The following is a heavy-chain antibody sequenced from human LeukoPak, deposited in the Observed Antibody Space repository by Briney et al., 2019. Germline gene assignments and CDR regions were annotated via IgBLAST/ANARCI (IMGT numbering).Heavy chain of an antibody. V-gene: IGHV4-38-2*01. CDR2: IYHTGSA. D-gene: IGHD2-2*01. CDR1: GYSFTSGHY. J-gene: IGHJ4*02. Sequence: PSETLSLTCSVSGYSFTSGHYWGWIRQPPGKGLEWIANIYHTGSAHYNPSLKSRVTISVDTSKNQFSLKLSSVTAADTAVYYCARYCTSTTCILRGFDYWGQGTLVTVAS. CDR3: ARYCTSTTCILRGFDY.